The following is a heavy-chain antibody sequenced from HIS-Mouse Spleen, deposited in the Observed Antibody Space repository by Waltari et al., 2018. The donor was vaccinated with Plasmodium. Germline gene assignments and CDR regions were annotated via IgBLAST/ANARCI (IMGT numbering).Heavy chain of an antibody. CDR3: ARDRRYYYDSSGYYYYFDY. V-gene: IGHV4-39*07. J-gene: IGHJ4*02. CDR2: IYYSGST. Sequence: QLQLQESGPGLVKPSETLSLTCTVSGGSLSSSSYYWGWIRQPPGQGMAWIGSIYYSGSTYYNPSLKSRVTISVDTSKNQFSLKLSSVTAADTAVYYCARDRRYYYDSSGYYYYFDYWGQGTLVTVSS. D-gene: IGHD3-22*01. CDR1: GGSLSSSSYY.